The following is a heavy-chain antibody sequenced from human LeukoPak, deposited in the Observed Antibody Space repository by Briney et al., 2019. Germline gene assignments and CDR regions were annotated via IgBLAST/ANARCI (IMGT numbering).Heavy chain of an antibody. V-gene: IGHV3-23*01. CDR3: ARGPDHGAFDI. CDR1: GFTFSNYV. D-gene: IGHD1-14*01. Sequence: GGSLRLSCAAPGFTFSNYVMSWVRQARGKGLEWVSAISGSGGSTYYADSVKGRFTISRDNSKNTLYVQMNSLRAEDTAVYYCARGPDHGAFDIWGQGTMVTVSS. J-gene: IGHJ3*02. CDR2: ISGSGGST.